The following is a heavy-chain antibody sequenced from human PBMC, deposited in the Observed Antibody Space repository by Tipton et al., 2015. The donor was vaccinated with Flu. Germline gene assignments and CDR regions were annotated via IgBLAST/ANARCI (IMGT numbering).Heavy chain of an antibody. Sequence: TLSLTCTVSGGSISSYYWSWIRQPPGKGLEWIGYIYYSGSTNYNPSLKSRVTISVDTSKNQFSLKLSSVTAADTAVYYCARDGDDDFWSGYRQADYYGMDVWGQGTTVTVSS. V-gene: IGHV4-59*12. CDR2: IYYSGST. D-gene: IGHD3-3*01. CDR3: ARDGDDDFWSGYRQADYYGMDV. J-gene: IGHJ6*02. CDR1: GGSISSYY.